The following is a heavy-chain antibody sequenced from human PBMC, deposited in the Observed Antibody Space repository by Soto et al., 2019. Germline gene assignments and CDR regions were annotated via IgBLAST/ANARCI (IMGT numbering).Heavy chain of an antibody. CDR1: GFTFSSYW. J-gene: IGHJ6*02. CDR3: ARGIFRDDYYYYGMDV. Sequence: GGSLRLSCAASGFTFSSYWMHWVRQAPGKGLVWVSRINSDGSSTSYADSVKGRFIISRDNAKNTLYLQMNSLRAEDTAVYYCARGIFRDDYYYYGMDVWGQGTTVTVSS. V-gene: IGHV3-74*01. CDR2: INSDGSST. D-gene: IGHD3-9*01.